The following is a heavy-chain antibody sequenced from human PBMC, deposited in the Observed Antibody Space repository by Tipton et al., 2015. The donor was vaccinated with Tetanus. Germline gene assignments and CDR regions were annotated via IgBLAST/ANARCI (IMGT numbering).Heavy chain of an antibody. D-gene: IGHD1-20*01. Sequence: LRLSCAVSGGSFTDFYWSWIRQVPGQGLVWIGEINHSGTANKNPSPKSRVTMSVDTSNRQFSLSLDSVTAADTGVYFCARRRYTWNRGGFDIWGQGTLVTVSS. CDR1: GGSFTDFY. CDR3: ARRRYTWNRGGFDI. J-gene: IGHJ3*02. CDR2: INHSGTA. V-gene: IGHV4-34*01.